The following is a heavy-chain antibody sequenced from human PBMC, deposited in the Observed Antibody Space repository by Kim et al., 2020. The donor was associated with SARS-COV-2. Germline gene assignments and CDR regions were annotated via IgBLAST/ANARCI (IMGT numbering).Heavy chain of an antibody. CDR3: ARQMSGTYYGYFDF. J-gene: IGHJ4*02. D-gene: IGHD1-26*01. V-gene: IGHV4-39*01. Sequence: SETLSLTCSVSGASIGSSDYYWGWIRQSPGKGLEWIGSIYYTGKTFYSPSLKSRVTMSIDISKRQFSQKLSSVTAADAAVYYCARQMSGTYYGYFDFWGQGTLVNVSS. CDR1: GASIGSSDYY. CDR2: IYYTGKT.